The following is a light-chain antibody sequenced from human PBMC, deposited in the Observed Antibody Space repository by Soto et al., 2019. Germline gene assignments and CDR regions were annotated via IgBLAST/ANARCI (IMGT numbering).Light chain of an antibody. CDR3: MQALQTPRT. V-gene: IGKV2-28*01. J-gene: IGKJ1*01. CDR2: LGS. Sequence: DIVMTQSPLSLPVTPGEPASISCRSSQSLLHSNGYNYLDWYLQKPGQSSQLLIYLGSNRASGVPDRFRGSGSGTHFTLKISRVEAEDVGVYYCMQALQTPRTFGQGTKVEIK. CDR1: QSLLHSNGYNY.